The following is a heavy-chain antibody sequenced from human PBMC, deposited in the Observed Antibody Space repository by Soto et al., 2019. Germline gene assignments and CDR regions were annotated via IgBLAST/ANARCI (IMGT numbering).Heavy chain of an antibody. Sequence: EVQLVESGGGLVQPGGSLRLSYAASGFTFSSYSMNWVRQAPGKGLEWVSYISSSISTIYYADSVKGRFTISRDNAKNSLYMQMNSLRDEDTAVYYCGGSGSYPYYYYYGMDVWGQGTTVTVSS. CDR2: ISSSISTI. J-gene: IGHJ6*02. CDR1: GFTFSSYS. D-gene: IGHD3-10*01. CDR3: GGSGSYPYYYYYGMDV. V-gene: IGHV3-48*02.